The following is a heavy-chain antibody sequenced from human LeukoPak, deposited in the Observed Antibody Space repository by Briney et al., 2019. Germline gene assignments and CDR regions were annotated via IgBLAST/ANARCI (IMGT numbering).Heavy chain of an antibody. CDR3: ARHEGWLQSDYYYGMDV. Sequence: SETLSLTCTVSGGSISSYYWNWIRQPPGKELEWIGYIYYSGSTNYNPSLRSRVTISVDTSKNQFSLKLSSVTAADTAVYYCARHEGWLQSDYYYGMDVWGQGTTVTVSS. CDR2: IYYSGST. V-gene: IGHV4-59*01. CDR1: GGSISSYY. D-gene: IGHD5-24*01. J-gene: IGHJ6*02.